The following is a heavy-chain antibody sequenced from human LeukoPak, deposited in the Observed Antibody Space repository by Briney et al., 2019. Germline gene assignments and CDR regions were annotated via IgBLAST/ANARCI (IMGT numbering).Heavy chain of an antibody. D-gene: IGHD2-2*01. CDR2: INPSGGGT. CDR3: ARWVGGPAGINYYGMDV. V-gene: IGHV1-46*01. J-gene: IGHJ6*02. Sequence: ASAKVSCKASGYTFTSYDMQWVRQAPGQGFEWLGMINPSGGGTDYAQKFQGRVTMTRDTSTSTVYLELSSLRSEDTAVYYCARWVGGPAGINYYGMDVWGQGTTVTVSS. CDR1: GYTFTSYD.